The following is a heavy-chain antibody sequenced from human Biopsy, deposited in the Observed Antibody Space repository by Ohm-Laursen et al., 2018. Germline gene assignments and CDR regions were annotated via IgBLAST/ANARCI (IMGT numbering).Heavy chain of an antibody. D-gene: IGHD3-9*01. CDR1: GGTFTNSA. J-gene: IGHJ6*02. V-gene: IGHV1-69*01. CDR3: APQTPRDPDILTGAYHYDMAV. Sequence: GPSVKASCKVSGGTFTNSATSWVRQAPGQGLEWMGGIITFFRTANYAQNFQGRLTITPDEFTDTAYMELRSLRSEVTAVYYCAPQTPRDPDILTGAYHYDMAVWGQGTTVTVSS. CDR2: IITFFRTA.